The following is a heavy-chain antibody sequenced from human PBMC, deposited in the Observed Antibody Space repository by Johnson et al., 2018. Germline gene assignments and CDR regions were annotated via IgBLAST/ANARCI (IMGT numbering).Heavy chain of an antibody. CDR2: IIAVFGTP. CDR3: ARGLSQMGMDV. J-gene: IGHJ6*02. Sequence: QVQLVQSGAEVRTPGTSXKVSCRASGGTFSKYSINWVRQVPGQGLEWLGGIIAVFGTPKYSQKFQGRVTNTADESTSTASMDLSSLRYEDRAMYYWARGLSQMGMDVWGQGTTVTVSS. V-gene: IGHV1-69*01. CDR1: GGTFSKYS. D-gene: IGHD3-10*01.